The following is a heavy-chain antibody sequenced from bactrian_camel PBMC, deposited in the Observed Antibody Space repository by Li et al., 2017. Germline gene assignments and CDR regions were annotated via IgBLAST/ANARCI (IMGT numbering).Heavy chain of an antibody. V-gene: IGHV3S31*01. J-gene: IGHJ6*01. D-gene: IGHD6*01. CDR1: EVTFSGIA. CDR3: AEDRTWLVCPRTDFAY. CDR2: IDGSGSFT. Sequence: VQLVESGGGSVQPGGSLRLSCAASEVTFSGIAMSWVRQAPGKGLEWVARIDGSGSFTYYVDSVKGRFTISRDNAKKTLYLQMNSLRPEDTATYYCAEDRTWLVCPRTDFAYWGQGTQVTVS.